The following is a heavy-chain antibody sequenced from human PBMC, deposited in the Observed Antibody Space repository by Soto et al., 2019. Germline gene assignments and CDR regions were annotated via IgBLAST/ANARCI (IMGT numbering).Heavy chain of an antibody. CDR2: MNPNSGDT. CDR3: ARGELLWFGELLR. J-gene: IGHJ4*02. Sequence: QVQLVQSGAEVKKPGASVKVSCKASGYTFTSYEINWVRQATGQGLEWMGWMNPNSGDTGSAQKFQGRVTMTRNTSISTAYMELGSLRSEDTAVYYCARGELLWFGELLRWGQGTLVTVSS. V-gene: IGHV1-8*01. D-gene: IGHD3-10*01. CDR1: GYTFTSYE.